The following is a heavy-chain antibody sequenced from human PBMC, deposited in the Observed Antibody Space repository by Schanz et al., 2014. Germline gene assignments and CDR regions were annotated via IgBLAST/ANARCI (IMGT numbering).Heavy chain of an antibody. CDR1: GFTFSSYS. V-gene: IGHV3-23*01. J-gene: IGHJ2*01. D-gene: IGHD1-1*01. CDR3: ARVRYFDR. Sequence: SCAASGFTFSSYSMNWVRHAPGKGLEWVSAISGSGGNTYYAASVKGRFTISRDNSKNTQYLQMNSLIAHDSAVYYCARVRYFDRECSGSLVSVS. CDR2: ISGSGGNT.